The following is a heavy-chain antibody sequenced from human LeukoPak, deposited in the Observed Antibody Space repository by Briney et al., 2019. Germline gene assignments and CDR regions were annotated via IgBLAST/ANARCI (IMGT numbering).Heavy chain of an antibody. CDR3: ARDHGPYYYDSSGYYY. J-gene: IGHJ4*02. V-gene: IGHV3-74*01. CDR1: GFTFSSYW. CDR2: INSDGSST. D-gene: IGHD3-22*01. Sequence: GGSLRLSCAASGFTFSSYWMHWVRQAPGKGLVWVSRINSDGSSTSYADSVKGRFTISRDSAKNTLYLQMNSLRAEDTAVYYCARDHGPYYYDSSGYYYWGQGTLVTVSS.